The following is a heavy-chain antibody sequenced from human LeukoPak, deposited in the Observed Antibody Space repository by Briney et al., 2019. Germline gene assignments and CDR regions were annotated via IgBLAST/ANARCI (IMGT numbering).Heavy chain of an antibody. V-gene: IGHV3-30*03. CDR2: ISYDGSNK. Sequence: GGSLRLSCAASGFTFSSYGMHWVRQAPGKGLEWVAVISYDGSNKYYADSVKGRFTISRDNSKNTLYLQMSSLRAEDTAVYYCARTRGSRPSPFDSWGQGTLVTVSS. J-gene: IGHJ4*02. CDR1: GFTFSSYG. CDR3: ARTRGSRPSPFDS. D-gene: IGHD3-10*01.